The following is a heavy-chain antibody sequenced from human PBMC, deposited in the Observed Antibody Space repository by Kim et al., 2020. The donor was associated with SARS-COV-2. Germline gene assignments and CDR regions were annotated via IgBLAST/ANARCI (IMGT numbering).Heavy chain of an antibody. J-gene: IGHJ4*02. CDR3: ARGIAVAAPEFDY. D-gene: IGHD6-19*01. V-gene: IGHV4-31*03. CDR1: GGSISSGGYY. CDR2: IYYSGST. Sequence: SETLSLTCTVSGGSISSGGYYWSWIRQHPGKGLEWLGYIYYSGSTYYNPSLKSRVTISVDTSKNQFSLKLSSVTAADTAVYYCARGIAVAAPEFDYWGQGTRVTVSS.